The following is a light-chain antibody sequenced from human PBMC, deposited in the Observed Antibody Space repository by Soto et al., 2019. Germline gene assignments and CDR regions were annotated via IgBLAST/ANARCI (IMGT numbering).Light chain of an antibody. J-gene: IGKJ4*01. CDR3: KQFGNSPFT. CDR1: QSISGA. CDR2: GAS. Sequence: EIVMTQSPATLSVSPGGRDPLSCRASQSISGALAWYQQNPGQAPRLLILGASTRATGIPARFSGSGSGTEFTLSISSLQSEDSAVYYCKQFGNSPFTFGGGTKVDI. V-gene: IGKV3-15*01.